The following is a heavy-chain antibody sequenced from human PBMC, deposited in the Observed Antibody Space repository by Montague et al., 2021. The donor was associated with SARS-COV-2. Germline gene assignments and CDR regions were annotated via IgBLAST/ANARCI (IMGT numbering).Heavy chain of an antibody. V-gene: IGHV3-23*01. CDR1: GFTFSSYP. D-gene: IGHD2-15*01. J-gene: IGHJ4*02. CDR2: ISGSGANT. CDR3: ARGEGYCGGGRCYRHYDY. Sequence: SLRLSCAASGFTFSSYPVTWVRQAPGMGLEGVSIISGSGANTYYXDSVKGRFTISRDNSKNTLYLQMNSLRAEDTAVYYCARGEGYCGGGRCYRHYDYWGQGTLVTVSS.